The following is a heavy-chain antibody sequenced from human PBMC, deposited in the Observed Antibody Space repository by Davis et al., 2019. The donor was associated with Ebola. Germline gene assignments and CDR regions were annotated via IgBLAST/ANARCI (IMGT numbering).Heavy chain of an antibody. V-gene: IGHV3-21*01. J-gene: IGHJ4*02. D-gene: IGHD3-16*01. CDR1: GFIFRNYG. Sequence: GESLKIPCAGPGFIFRNYGMNWVPHAPRTLSAFFSCLCFSTSYINYADSVKGRLTISRDNAKNSVYMEKDSLRAEDTAVYYCERDVRLEGGFDAWGKGSVVTVAS. CDR3: ERDVRLEGGFDA. CDR2: LCFSTSYI.